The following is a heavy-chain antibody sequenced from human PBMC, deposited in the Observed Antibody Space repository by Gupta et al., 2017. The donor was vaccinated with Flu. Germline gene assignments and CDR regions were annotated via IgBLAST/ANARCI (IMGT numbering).Heavy chain of an antibody. D-gene: IGHD3-9*01. V-gene: IGHV3-30*18. J-gene: IGHJ2*01. CDR2: ISFKGSEK. CDR3: AKDFQSILTAGNMSWYFDL. Sequence: QVQLVESGGGVVQPGRSLRLSCAASVFPFSNYGMHWVGQAPGKGLEWVAVISFKGSEKYYRDSVKGRFTISRDNSKNTLYLQMDSLRPEDTAGYYCAKDFQSILTAGNMSWYFDLWGRGTLVTVSS. CDR1: VFPFSNYG.